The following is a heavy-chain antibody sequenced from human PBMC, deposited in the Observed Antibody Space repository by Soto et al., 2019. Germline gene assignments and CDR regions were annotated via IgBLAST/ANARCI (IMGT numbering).Heavy chain of an antibody. CDR1: GYTFTSHG. J-gene: IGHJ3*01. CDR3: ARLLTEGATFREDAFDL. V-gene: IGHV1-18*01. CDR2: ISTYNGKT. Sequence: QVHLVQPGGEVKNPGASVKVSCKPSGYTFTSHGLSWVRQAPGQGLEWMGWISTYNGKTDYAQKFQGRVTMTADTRTTTGYMELRSLRSDDTAVYYCARLLTEGATFREDAFDLWGQGTEVTVSS. D-gene: IGHD3-9*01.